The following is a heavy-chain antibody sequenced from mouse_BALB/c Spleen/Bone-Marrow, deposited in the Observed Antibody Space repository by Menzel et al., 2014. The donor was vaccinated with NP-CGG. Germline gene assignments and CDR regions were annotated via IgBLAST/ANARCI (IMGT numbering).Heavy chain of an antibody. J-gene: IGHJ4*01. Sequence: DVKLQESGGDLVKPGGSLKLSCAASGFTFSSYGFFWVRQTPDKRLEWVATISNGGTFTYYPDSVKGRFTISRDNAKNTLYLQMSSLKSEDTAMYYCSRRQSGNYAMDYWGQGTSVTVSS. V-gene: IGHV5-6*02. CDR2: ISNGGTFT. CDR3: SRRQSGNYAMDY. CDR1: GFTFSSYG.